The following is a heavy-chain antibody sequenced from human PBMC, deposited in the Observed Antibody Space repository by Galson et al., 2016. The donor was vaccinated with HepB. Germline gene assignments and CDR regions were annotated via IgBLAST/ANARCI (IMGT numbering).Heavy chain of an antibody. CDR1: GFVVSSTY. D-gene: IGHD6-6*01. CDR3: ARDGRQDRGSIFDY. Sequence: SLRLSCAVSGFVVSSTYMAWVRQAPGRGLECVSLLYRDGFTYYADSVKGRFTISRDNSKNTFYLQMNSLRADDTAVYYCARDGRQDRGSIFDYWGQGTLVTVSS. CDR2: LYRDGFT. V-gene: IGHV3-66*01. J-gene: IGHJ4*02.